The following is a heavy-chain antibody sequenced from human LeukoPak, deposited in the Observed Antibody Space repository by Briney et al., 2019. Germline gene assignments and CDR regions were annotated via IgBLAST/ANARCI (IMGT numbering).Heavy chain of an antibody. CDR1: GGXFSGSY. CDR3: ARISVTGWFDP. CDR2: INHSGST. Sequence: PSETLSLTCAVYGGXFSGSYWSWIRQPPGKGLEWIGEINHSGSTNSNPSLKSRVTISVESSKNQFSLKLSSVTAADTAVYYCARISVTGWFDPWGQGTLVTVSS. V-gene: IGHV4-34*01. D-gene: IGHD1-14*01. J-gene: IGHJ5*02.